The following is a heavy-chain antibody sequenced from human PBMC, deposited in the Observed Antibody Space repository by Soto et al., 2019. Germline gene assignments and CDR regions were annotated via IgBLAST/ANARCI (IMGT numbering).Heavy chain of an antibody. Sequence: PGGSLRLSCAASGFTFSSYWMHWVRQAPGRGLVWVSRISGDGRNIRYADSVKGRFTISRDNAKNTLYLQMNSLRAEDTAVYYCARDVNYVVDDWGQGTLVTVSS. CDR1: GFTFSSYW. CDR2: ISGDGRNI. CDR3: ARDVNYVVDD. D-gene: IGHD3-10*02. V-gene: IGHV3-74*01. J-gene: IGHJ4*02.